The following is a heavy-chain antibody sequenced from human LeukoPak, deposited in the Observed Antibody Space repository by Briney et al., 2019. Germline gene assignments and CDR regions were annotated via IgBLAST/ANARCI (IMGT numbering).Heavy chain of an antibody. D-gene: IGHD5-24*01. CDR1: GGSISSGVYY. CDR2: IYYSGRT. CDR3: AREIRWLQLSYFDY. Sequence: HPSQTLSLTCPVSGGSISSGVYYWSWIRQHPGKGLEWIGYIYYSGRTYYNSSLKSRVTISVDTSKNQFSLKLSSVTAADTAVYYCAREIRWLQLSYFDYWGQGTLVTVSS. J-gene: IGHJ4*02. V-gene: IGHV4-31*03.